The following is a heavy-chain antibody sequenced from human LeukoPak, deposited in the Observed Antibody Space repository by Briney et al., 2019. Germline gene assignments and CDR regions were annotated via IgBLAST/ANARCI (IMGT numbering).Heavy chain of an antibody. Sequence: PGGSLRLSCAASGFTFSSYAMHWVRQAPGKGLEWVAVISYDGSNKYYADSVKGRFTISRDNSKNTLYLQMNSLRAEDTAVYYCARDREITFGGVIVSAFDYWGQGTLVTVSS. CDR3: ARDREITFGGVIVSAFDY. CDR2: ISYDGSNK. CDR1: GFTFSSYA. J-gene: IGHJ4*02. V-gene: IGHV3-30*04. D-gene: IGHD3-16*02.